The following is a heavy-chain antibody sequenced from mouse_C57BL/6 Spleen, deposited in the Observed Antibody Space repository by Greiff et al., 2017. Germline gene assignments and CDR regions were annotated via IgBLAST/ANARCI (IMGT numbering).Heavy chain of an antibody. V-gene: IGHV5-6*01. CDR3: ARRYDGYSSWFAY. D-gene: IGHD2-3*01. J-gene: IGHJ3*01. CDR2: ISSGGSYT. CDR1: GFTFSSYG. Sequence: EVQVVESGGDLVKPGGSLKLSCAASGFTFSSYGMSWVRQTPDKRLEWVATISSGGSYTYYPDSVKGRFTISRDNAKNTLYLQMSSLKSEDTAMYYCARRYDGYSSWFAYWGQGTLVTVSA.